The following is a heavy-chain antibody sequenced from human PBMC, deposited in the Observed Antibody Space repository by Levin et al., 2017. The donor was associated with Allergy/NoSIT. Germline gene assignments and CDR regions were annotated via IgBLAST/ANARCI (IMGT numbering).Heavy chain of an antibody. CDR3: ARGLIMVRGVINDYFDY. CDR2: IYYSGST. Sequence: SETLSLTCTVSGGSISSGDYYWSWIRQPPGKGLEWIGYIYYSGSTYYNPSLKSRVTISVDTSKNQFSLKLSSVTAADTAVYYCARGLIMVRGVINDYFDYWGQGTLVTVSS. CDR1: GGSISSGDYY. D-gene: IGHD3-10*01. V-gene: IGHV4-30-4*01. J-gene: IGHJ4*02.